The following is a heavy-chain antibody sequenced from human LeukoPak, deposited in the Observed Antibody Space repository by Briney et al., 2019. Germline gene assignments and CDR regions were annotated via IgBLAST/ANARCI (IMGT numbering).Heavy chain of an antibody. CDR1: GFTVSSNY. J-gene: IGHJ6*02. Sequence: GGSLRLSCAASGFTVSSNYMSWVRQAPGKGLEWVSVIYSGGSTYYADSVKGRFTISRHNSKNTLYLQMNSLRAEDTAVYYCASARVAYHYYGMDVWGQGTTVTVSS. CDR3: ASARVAYHYYGMDV. V-gene: IGHV3-53*04. CDR2: IYSGGST.